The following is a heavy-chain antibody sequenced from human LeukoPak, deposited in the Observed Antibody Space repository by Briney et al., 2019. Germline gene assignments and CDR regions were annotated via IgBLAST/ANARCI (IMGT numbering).Heavy chain of an antibody. Sequence: GESLKISCKGSGYSFTSYWIGWVRQMPGKGLEWMGIIYPGDSDTRYSPSFQGQVTISADKSISTAYLQWSSLKASDTAMYYCARHGMPRNSGYDASLDYYYGMDVWGQGTTVTVSS. J-gene: IGHJ6*02. CDR1: GYSFTSYW. V-gene: IGHV5-51*01. D-gene: IGHD5-12*01. CDR3: ARHGMPRNSGYDASLDYYYGMDV. CDR2: IYPGDSDT.